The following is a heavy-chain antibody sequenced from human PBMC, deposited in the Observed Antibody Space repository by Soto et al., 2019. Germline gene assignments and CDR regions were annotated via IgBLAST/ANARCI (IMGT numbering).Heavy chain of an antibody. CDR1: WFTFSSYE. D-gene: IGHD6-6*01. V-gene: IGHV3-48*03. CDR2: ISNSGSTT. J-gene: IGHJ5*02. CDR3: ARVAVAIEVRTAESFGFEA. Sequence: GGSLRLSCAASWFTFSSYEMNCVRQTPWKGLEWGSYISNSGSTTYYEDYVRGRFNISRDNAKNPLYMQMNSLRAEDTAIYYCARVAVAIEVRTAESFGFEAWGPGTLVTVSS.